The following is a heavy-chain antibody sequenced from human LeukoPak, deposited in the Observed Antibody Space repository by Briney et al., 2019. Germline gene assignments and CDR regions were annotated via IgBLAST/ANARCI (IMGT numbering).Heavy chain of an antibody. CDR2: IKRDGSEK. CDR3: ARVDYGDAFDI. CDR1: GFIFDTHT. J-gene: IGHJ3*02. Sequence: GGSLRLSCTASGFIFDTHTLTWVRQAPGKGLEWVANIKRDGSEKYYVDSVKGRFTISRDNAKNSLYLQMNSLRAEDTAVYYCARVDYGDAFDIWGQGTMVTVSS. D-gene: IGHD4-17*01. V-gene: IGHV3-7*01.